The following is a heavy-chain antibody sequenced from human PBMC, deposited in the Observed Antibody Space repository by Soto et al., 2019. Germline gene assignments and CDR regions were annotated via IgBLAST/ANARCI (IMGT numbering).Heavy chain of an antibody. J-gene: IGHJ4*02. CDR2: IRSKAYGGTT. CDR3: TRARVEDFWSGYYDY. CDR1: GFAFGDYA. Sequence: GGSLRLSCTASGFAFGDYAMSGVRKAPGKGLGWGGFIRSKAYGGTTECAASVKGRFTISRDDSKSIAYLQMNSLKTEDTAVYSCTRARVEDFWSGYYDYWGQGTLVTVSS. D-gene: IGHD3-3*01. V-gene: IGHV3-49*04.